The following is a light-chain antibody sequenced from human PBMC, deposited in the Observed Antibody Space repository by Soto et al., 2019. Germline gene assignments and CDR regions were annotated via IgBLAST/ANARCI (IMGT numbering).Light chain of an antibody. CDR1: QSIINH. V-gene: IGKV1-33*01. Sequence: DIQMTQSPSSLSASVGDRVTITCRASQSIINHLNWYQQKAGKVPKVLIYAASSLESGVPSRFSGSGSGTDFNLTISSLQPEDIATYSCQQYDSLPRTFGQGTKVDIK. CDR2: AAS. J-gene: IGKJ1*01. CDR3: QQYDSLPRT.